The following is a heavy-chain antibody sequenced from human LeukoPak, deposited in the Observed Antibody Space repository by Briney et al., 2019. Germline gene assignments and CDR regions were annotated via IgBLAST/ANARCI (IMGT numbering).Heavy chain of an antibody. CDR3: ARAVGDYTFDY. CDR1: GGSIRSYY. D-gene: IGHD4-17*01. V-gene: IGHV4-59*01. J-gene: IGHJ4*02. Sequence: PSETLSLTCTVSGGSIRSYYWSWFRQPPGKGLEWIAYISNTGSTKYNPSLRSRVTISVDTSKNQFSLKLSSVTAADTAGYYCARAVGDYTFDYWGQGALVTVSS. CDR2: ISNTGST.